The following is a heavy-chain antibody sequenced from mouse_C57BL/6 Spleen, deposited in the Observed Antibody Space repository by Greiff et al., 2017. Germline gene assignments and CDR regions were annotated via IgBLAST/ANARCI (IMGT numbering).Heavy chain of an antibody. CDR3: TSLGRLLLYCDV. V-gene: IGHV5-9-1*02. CDR2: ISRGGDYI. D-gene: IGHD2-3*01. CDR1: GFTFSSYS. J-gene: IGHJ1*03. Sequence: EVQLVQSGEGLVKPGGSLKLSCTASGFTFSSYSMSWVRQTPEKRLEWVAYISRGGDYIYYADTLKGRFTISRDNARNTLYLQMSSLKSEDTAMYYGTSLGRLLLYCDVWGTGTTVTVSS.